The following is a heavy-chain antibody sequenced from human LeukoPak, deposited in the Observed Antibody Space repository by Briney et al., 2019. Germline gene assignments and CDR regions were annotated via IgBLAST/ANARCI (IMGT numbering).Heavy chain of an antibody. D-gene: IGHD6-19*01. J-gene: IGHJ4*02. CDR1: GYSISSGYY. V-gene: IGHV4-38-2*02. CDR3: ARRPGIAVAGTYYFDY. Sequence: SETLSLTCTVSGYSISSGYYWGWIRQPPGKGLEWIGSIHYSGNTYYNPSLMGRVTISVDKSKNQFSLKLSSVTAADTAVYYCARRPGIAVAGTYYFDYWGQGTLVTVSS. CDR2: IHYSGNT.